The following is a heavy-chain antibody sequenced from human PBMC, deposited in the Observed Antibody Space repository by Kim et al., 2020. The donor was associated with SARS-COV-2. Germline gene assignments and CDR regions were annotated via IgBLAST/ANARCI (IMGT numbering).Heavy chain of an antibody. CDR2: ISYDGSNK. V-gene: IGHV3-30*04. J-gene: IGHJ6*02. CDR1: GFTFSSYA. CDR3: ARVWQQLEDYYYYYGMDV. Sequence: GGSLRLSCAASGFTFSSYAMHWVRQAPGKGLEWVAVISYDGSNKYYADSVKGRFTISRDNSKNTLYLQMNSLRAEDTAVYYCARVWQQLEDYYYYYGMDVWGQGTTVTVSS. D-gene: IGHD6-13*01.